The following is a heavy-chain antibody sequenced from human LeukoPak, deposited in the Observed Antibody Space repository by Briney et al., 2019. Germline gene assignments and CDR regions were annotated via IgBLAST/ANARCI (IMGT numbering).Heavy chain of an antibody. CDR2: ISHSGST. Sequence: SETLSLTCAVSGGSLSSSNWWSWVRPPPRKRLEWIGEISHSGSTTYNPSPKSRVTISVDKSKNQFSLNLSAVAAADTAVYYCARVITMIASGYYMDVWGKGTTVTVSS. V-gene: IGHV4-4*02. CDR3: ARVITMIASGYYMDV. D-gene: IGHD3-22*01. CDR1: GGSLSSSNW. J-gene: IGHJ6*03.